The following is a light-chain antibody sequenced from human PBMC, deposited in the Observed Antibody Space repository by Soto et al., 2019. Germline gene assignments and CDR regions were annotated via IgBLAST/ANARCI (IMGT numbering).Light chain of an antibody. Sequence: DIQMTQSPSTLSASVGDRVTITCRASQSISSWLAWYQQKPGKAPKLLIYKASSLESGVPSRFSGSGSGTEVALTIGILQPDDFATYYCQHDTSYPWTFGQGTKVEIK. CDR1: QSISSW. CDR3: QHDTSYPWT. J-gene: IGKJ1*01. V-gene: IGKV1-5*03. CDR2: KAS.